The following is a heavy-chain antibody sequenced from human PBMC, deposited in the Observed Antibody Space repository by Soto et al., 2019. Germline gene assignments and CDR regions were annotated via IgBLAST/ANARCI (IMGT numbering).Heavy chain of an antibody. D-gene: IGHD3-9*01. CDR3: VTTISWFKGWFDP. J-gene: IGHJ5*02. V-gene: IGHV4-59*01. CDR2: LYYTWST. CDR1: DGSFSSYY. Sequence: VQLQESGPGLVKPSETLSLTCTVSDGSFSSYYWSWIRQPPGKGLELIGYLYYTWSTNYNPSLKSRVTISIDTSKSQIYLKLTSVTAEDTAVYYCVTTISWFKGWFDPWGQGTLVTVSS.